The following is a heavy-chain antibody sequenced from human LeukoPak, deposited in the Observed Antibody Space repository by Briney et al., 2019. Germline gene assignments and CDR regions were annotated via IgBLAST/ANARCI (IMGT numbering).Heavy chain of an antibody. CDR1: HGSIRSSNYY. CDR3: ARGPPIYYYDSSGYYNY. CDR2: IYYTGRT. V-gene: IGHV4-39*07. D-gene: IGHD3-22*01. Sequence: ASETLSLTCNVSHGSIRSSNYYWGWIRQPPGKGLEWIGSIYYTGRTYYNPSLKSRVTISVDTSKNQFSLKLSSVTAADTAVYYCARGPPIYYYDSSGYYNYWGQGTLVTVSS. J-gene: IGHJ4*02.